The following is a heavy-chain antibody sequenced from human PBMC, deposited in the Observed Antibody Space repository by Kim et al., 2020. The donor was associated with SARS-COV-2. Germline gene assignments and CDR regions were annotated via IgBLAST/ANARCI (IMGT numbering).Heavy chain of an antibody. Sequence: GESLKISCKGSGYSFTSYWIGWVRQMPGKGLEWMGLIYPDDSDTRYSPSFQGQATISADKSISTAYLQSSSLKATDTALYYCARTYDSSGYRNDAFDIWG. V-gene: IGHV5-51*01. CDR2: IYPDDSDT. J-gene: IGHJ3*02. CDR3: ARTYDSSGYRNDAFDI. CDR1: GYSFTSYW. D-gene: IGHD3-22*01.